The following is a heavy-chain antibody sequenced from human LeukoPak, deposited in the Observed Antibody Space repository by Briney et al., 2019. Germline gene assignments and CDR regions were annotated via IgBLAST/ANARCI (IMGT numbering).Heavy chain of an antibody. D-gene: IGHD3-10*01. CDR1: GGSISSGGYY. J-gene: IGHJ4*02. V-gene: IGHV4-31*03. CDR2: IYYSGST. Sequence: PSQTLSLTCTVSGGSISSGGYYWSWIRQHPGKGLEWIGYIYYSGSTYYNPSLKSRVTISVDTSKNQFSLKLSSVTAADTAVYYCARGSGSYYPTFDYWGQGTLVTVSS. CDR3: ARGSGSYYPTFDY.